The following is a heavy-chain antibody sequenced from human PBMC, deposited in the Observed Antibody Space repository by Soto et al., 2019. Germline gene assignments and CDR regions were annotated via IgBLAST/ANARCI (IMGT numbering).Heavy chain of an antibody. CDR2: IKPTSGGT. CDR1: GYTFAAYY. CDR3: ASDPDYGDYWGYVFDS. Sequence: QVQLVQSGAEVKKPGASVKVSCKTSGYTFAAYYIHWIRQAPGQGLEWMGWIKPTSGGTVYAQNFQYGFTMTRDTSLKEAYMELSWVNSDDTAVYYCASDPDYGDYWGYVFDSWGQATEVTVSS. V-gene: IGHV1-2*02. D-gene: IGHD4-17*01. J-gene: IGHJ4*02.